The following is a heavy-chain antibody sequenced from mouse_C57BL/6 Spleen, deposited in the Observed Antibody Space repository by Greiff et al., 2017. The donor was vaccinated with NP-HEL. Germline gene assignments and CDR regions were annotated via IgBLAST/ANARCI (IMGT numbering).Heavy chain of an antibody. J-gene: IGHJ1*03. CDR3: ARDPSITTVVENFDV. Sequence: EVQGVESGGGLVKPGGSLKLSCAASGFTFSSYAMSWVRQTPEKRLEWVATISDGGSYTYYPDNVKGRFTISRDNAKNNLYLQMSHLKSEDTAMYYCARDPSITTVVENFDVWGTGTTVTVSS. D-gene: IGHD1-1*01. CDR2: ISDGGSYT. V-gene: IGHV5-4*01. CDR1: GFTFSSYA.